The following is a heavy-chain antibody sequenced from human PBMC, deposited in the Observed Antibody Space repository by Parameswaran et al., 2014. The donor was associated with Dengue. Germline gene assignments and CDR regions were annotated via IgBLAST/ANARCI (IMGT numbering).Heavy chain of an antibody. J-gene: IGHJ4*02. D-gene: IGHD7-27*01. Sequence: PGKGLEWIGYFSHSGITNFNPSLKSRVTISLDTSKNQFSLNLISVTAADTAVYYCARDHWGSLDYWGQGTLVTVSS. CDR3: ARDHWGSLDY. V-gene: IGHV4-59*13. CDR2: FSHSGIT.